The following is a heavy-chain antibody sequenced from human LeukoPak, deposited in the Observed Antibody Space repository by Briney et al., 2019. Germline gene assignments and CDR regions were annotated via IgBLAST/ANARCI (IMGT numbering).Heavy chain of an antibody. J-gene: IGHJ3*02. V-gene: IGHV7-4-1*02. D-gene: IGHD4-17*01. CDR3: ARDLHYGDYVDGAFDI. Sequence: ASVKVSCKASGYTFTSYAMNWVRQAPGQGLEWMGWINTNTGNPTYAQGFTGRFVFSLDTSVSTAYLQISSLKAEDTAVYYCARDLHYGDYVDGAFDIWGQGTMVTVSS. CDR1: GYTFTSYA. CDR2: INTNTGNP.